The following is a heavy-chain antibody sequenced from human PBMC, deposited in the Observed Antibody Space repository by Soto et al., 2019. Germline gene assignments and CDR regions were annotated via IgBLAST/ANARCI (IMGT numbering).Heavy chain of an antibody. CDR1: GFTFYAYW. CDR2: IKQDGSEK. D-gene: IGHD6-25*01. CDR3: ARDSPNWAAATSFDY. Sequence: PGGSLRLSCAASGFTFYAYWMSWIRQAPGKGLEWVANIKQDGSEKYYVDSVKGRFTISRDNAKNSLYLQMNSLRAEDTAVYYCARDSPNWAAATSFDYWGQGTLVTVSS. V-gene: IGHV3-7*01. J-gene: IGHJ4*02.